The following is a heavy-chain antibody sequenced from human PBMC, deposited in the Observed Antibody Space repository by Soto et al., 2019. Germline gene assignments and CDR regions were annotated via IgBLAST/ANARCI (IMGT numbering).Heavy chain of an antibody. CDR3: ATLWFGELAFNY. J-gene: IGHJ4*01. Sequence: NPSETLSLTCSVSGYSIRSGYYWGWVRQAPGKGLEWLGSVYHNGIMFHNPSFQSRVTISVDTSKNQFSLNLRSVTAADTAVYYCATLWFGELAFNYWGHGILVTV. CDR1: GYSIRSGYY. V-gene: IGHV4-38-2*02. CDR2: VYHNGIM. D-gene: IGHD3-10*01.